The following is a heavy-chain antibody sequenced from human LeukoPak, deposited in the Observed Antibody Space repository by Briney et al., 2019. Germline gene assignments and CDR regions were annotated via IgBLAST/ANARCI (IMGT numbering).Heavy chain of an antibody. V-gene: IGHV3-21*01. Sequence: GGSLRLSCATSGFTFSAYSVNWVRQAPGKGLEWVSSISSGSSNIYYADSVKGRFTISRDNAKNSLYLQMNSLGAEDTAVYYCARGGYFDYWGQGTLVTVSS. CDR2: ISSGSSNI. CDR3: ARGGYFDY. CDR1: GFTFSAYS. J-gene: IGHJ4*02.